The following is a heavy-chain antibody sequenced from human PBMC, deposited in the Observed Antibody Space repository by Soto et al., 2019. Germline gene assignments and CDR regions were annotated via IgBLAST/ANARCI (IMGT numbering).Heavy chain of an antibody. CDR3: AREGAGTYHFWSSFPFDY. Sequence: GSVKVSFKSCGCTFTGDYMHWVRQAPGQGLEWMGWINPNSGDTNYAQKFQGWVTMTRDTSISTAYMELNSLRPEDTSMYYCAREGAGTYHFWSSFPFDYWGQGAVVTVSS. D-gene: IGHD3-3*01. J-gene: IGHJ4*02. CDR2: INPNSGDT. V-gene: IGHV1-2*04. CDR1: GCTFTGDY.